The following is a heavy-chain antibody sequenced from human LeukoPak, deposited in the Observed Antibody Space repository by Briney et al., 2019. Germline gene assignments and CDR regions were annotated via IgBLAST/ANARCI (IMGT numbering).Heavy chain of an antibody. V-gene: IGHV1-18*01. CDR3: ASFRWELLKAFGI. CDR2: ISAYNGNT. J-gene: IGHJ3*02. CDR1: GYTFTSYG. Sequence: GAPVKVSCKASGYTFTSYGISWVRQAPGQGLEWMGWISAYNGNTNYAQKLQGRVTMTTDTSTSTAYMELRSLRSDDTAVYYCASFRWELLKAFGIWGQGTMVTVSS. D-gene: IGHD1-26*01.